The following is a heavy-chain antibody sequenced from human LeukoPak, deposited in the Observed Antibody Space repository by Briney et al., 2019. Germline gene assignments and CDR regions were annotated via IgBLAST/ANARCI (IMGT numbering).Heavy chain of an antibody. CDR1: GGSISSGGYY. J-gene: IGHJ3*02. Sequence: SETLSLTCTVSGGSISSGGYYWSWIRQHPGKGLEWIGYIYYSGSTYYNPSLKSRATISVDTSKNQFSLKLSSVTAADTAVYYCARSCSSTSCYVGGAFDIWGQGTMVTVSS. D-gene: IGHD2-2*01. CDR2: IYYSGST. V-gene: IGHV4-31*03. CDR3: ARSCSSTSCYVGGAFDI.